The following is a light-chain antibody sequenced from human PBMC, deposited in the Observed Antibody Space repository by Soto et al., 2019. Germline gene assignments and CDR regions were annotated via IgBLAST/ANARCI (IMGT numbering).Light chain of an antibody. CDR1: QSVGSN. CDR2: GSS. J-gene: IGKJ5*01. Sequence: EILLTQSPSTLPVSPGERATLSCRASQSVGSNLAWFQQKPGQAPRLLIYGSSTRATGVPARFSGSGSGADFTLTISSLQPDDFATYYCQQYNSYRITFGQRTRLEIK. CDR3: QQYNSYRIT. V-gene: IGKV3-15*01.